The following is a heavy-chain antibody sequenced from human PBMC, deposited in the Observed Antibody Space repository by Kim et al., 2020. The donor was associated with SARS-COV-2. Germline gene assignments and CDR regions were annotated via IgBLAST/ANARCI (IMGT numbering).Heavy chain of an antibody. CDR3: ARDPRSCSGGSCYSRAWFDP. V-gene: IGHV1-2*06. Sequence: ASVKVSCKASGYTFTGYYMHWVRQAPGQGLEWMGRINPNSGGTNYAQKFQGRVTMTRDTSISTAYMELSRLRSDDTAVYYCARDPRSCSGGSCYSRAWFDPWGRGTLVTVS. CDR2: INPNSGGT. D-gene: IGHD2-15*01. J-gene: IGHJ5*02. CDR1: GYTFTGYY.